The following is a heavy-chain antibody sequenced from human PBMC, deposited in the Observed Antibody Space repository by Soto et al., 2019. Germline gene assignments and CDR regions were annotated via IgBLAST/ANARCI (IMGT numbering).Heavy chain of an antibody. CDR3: AKSLGYCSGGSCYCDY. J-gene: IGHJ4*02. D-gene: IGHD2-15*01. Sequence: VQLLESGGGLVQPGGSLRLSCAASGFTFSSYAMSWVRQAPGKGLEWVSAISGSGGSTYYADSVKGRFTISRDNSKNTLYLQMNSLRAEDTAVYYCAKSLGYCSGGSCYCDYWGQGTLVTVSS. CDR1: GFTFSSYA. CDR2: ISGSGGST. V-gene: IGHV3-23*01.